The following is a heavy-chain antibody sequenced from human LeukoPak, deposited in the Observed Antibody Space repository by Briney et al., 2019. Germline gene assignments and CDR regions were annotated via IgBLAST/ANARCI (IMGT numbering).Heavy chain of an antibody. J-gene: IGHJ4*02. CDR1: GGSISSYY. Sequence: SETLSLTCTVSGGSISSYYWSWIRQPPGKGLEWIGYIYYSGSTNYNPSLKSRVTISVDASKNQFSLKLSSVTAADTAVYYCARVICSGGSCRFDYWGQGTLVTVSS. CDR3: ARVICSGGSCRFDY. D-gene: IGHD2-15*01. CDR2: IYYSGST. V-gene: IGHV4-59*01.